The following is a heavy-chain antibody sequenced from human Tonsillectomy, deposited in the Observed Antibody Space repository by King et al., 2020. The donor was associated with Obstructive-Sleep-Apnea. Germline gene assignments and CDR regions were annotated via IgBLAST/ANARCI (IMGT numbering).Heavy chain of an antibody. V-gene: IGHV1-24*01. J-gene: IGHJ4*02. CDR1: GYTLTELS. Sequence: QLVQSGAEVKKPGASVKVSCKVSGYTLTELSMHWVRQAPGKGLEWMGGFDPEDVETIYAQKFQGRVTMTVETSTDTAYMELSSLRSEDTAVYYCATGTYYYDSSGYGHTDYWGQGTLVTVSS. D-gene: IGHD3-22*01. CDR3: ATGTYYYDSSGYGHTDY. CDR2: FDPEDVET.